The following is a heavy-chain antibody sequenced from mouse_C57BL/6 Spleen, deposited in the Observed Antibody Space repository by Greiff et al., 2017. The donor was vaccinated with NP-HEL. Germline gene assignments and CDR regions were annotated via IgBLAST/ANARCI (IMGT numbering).Heavy chain of an antibody. J-gene: IGHJ4*01. CDR3: ARKAQAYAMDY. D-gene: IGHD3-2*02. V-gene: IGHV1-61*01. Sequence: QVQLQQPGAELVRPGSSVQLSCKASGYTFTSYWMDWVQQRPGQGLEWIGNIYPSDSETHYNQKFKDKATLTVDKSSSTAYMQLSSLTSEDSAVYYCARKAQAYAMDYWGQGTSVTVSS. CDR2: IYPSDSET. CDR1: GYTFTSYW.